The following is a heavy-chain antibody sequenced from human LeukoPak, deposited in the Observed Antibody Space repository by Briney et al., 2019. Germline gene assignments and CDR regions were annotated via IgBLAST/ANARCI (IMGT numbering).Heavy chain of an antibody. V-gene: IGHV3-21*01. CDR1: GFTFSSYS. CDR3: ARDLGGSNDPGGDY. J-gene: IGHJ4*02. CDR2: ISSSSSYI. D-gene: IGHD3-16*01. Sequence: GGSLRLSCAASGFTFSSYSMNWVRQAPGKGLEWVSSISSSSSYIYYADSVKGRFTISRDNAKNSLYLQMNSLRAEDTAVYYCARDLGGSNDPGGDYWGQGTLVTVSS.